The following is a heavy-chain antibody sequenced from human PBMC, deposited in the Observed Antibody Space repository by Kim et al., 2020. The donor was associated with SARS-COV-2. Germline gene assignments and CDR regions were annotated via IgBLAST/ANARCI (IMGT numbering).Heavy chain of an antibody. V-gene: IGHV4-39*01. D-gene: IGHD3-10*01. Sequence: SETLSLTCTVSGGSISSSSYYWGWIRQPPGKGLEWIGSIYYSGSTYYNPSLKSRVTISADTSKNLFSLKLNSVTAADTAIYYCARQLPHRGYYGSGTNSRPFDIWGQGTVVTVSS. J-gene: IGHJ3*02. CDR3: ARQLPHRGYYGSGTNSRPFDI. CDR1: GGSISSSSYY. CDR2: IYYSGST.